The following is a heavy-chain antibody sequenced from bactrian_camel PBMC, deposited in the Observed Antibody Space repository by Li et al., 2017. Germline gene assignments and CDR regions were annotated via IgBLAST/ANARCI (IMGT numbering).Heavy chain of an antibody. V-gene: IGHV3S35*01. CDR2: ISMGGGTT. D-gene: IGHD4*01. CDR3: VRDTYYKDYGAGNY. J-gene: IGHJ4*01. Sequence: VQLVESGGGSVQAGGSLRLSCAASGFIFSSAFMSWVRQAPGKGLEWVSSISMGGGTTYYADAVKGRFTISRDNAKNTVYLQMNGLKPEDTAVYYCVRDTYYKDYGAGNYWGQGTQVTVS. CDR1: GFIFSSAF.